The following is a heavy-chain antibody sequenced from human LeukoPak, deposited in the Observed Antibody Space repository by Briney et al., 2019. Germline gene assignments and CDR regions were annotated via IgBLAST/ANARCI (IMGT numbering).Heavy chain of an antibody. CDR2: ISWHSGSI. D-gene: IGHD4-17*01. CDR3: AKDKTTVTTMVDY. CDR1: GFTFDDYA. V-gene: IGHV3-9*01. Sequence: PGGSLRLSCAASGFTFDDYAMHWVRQAPGKGLEWVSGISWHSGSIGYADSVKGRFTISRDNAKNSLYLQMDSLRAEDTALYYCAKDKTTVTTMVDYWGQGTLVTVSS. J-gene: IGHJ4*02.